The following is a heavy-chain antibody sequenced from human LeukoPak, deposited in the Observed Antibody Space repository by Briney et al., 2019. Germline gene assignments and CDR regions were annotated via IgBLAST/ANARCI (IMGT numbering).Heavy chain of an antibody. CDR2: ISSSGSTT. CDR3: ARVTSLTGTIFDS. V-gene: IGHV3-48*03. J-gene: IGHJ4*02. CDR1: GFTVSTYE. D-gene: IGHD1-7*01. Sequence: PWGSLRLSCAATGFTVSTYEMNWVRQAPGKGLEWVAYISSSGSTTYYPDSVKGRFTISRDNAKNTLYLQMSSLRVEDTAVYYCARVTSLTGTIFDSWGQGTLVTVSS.